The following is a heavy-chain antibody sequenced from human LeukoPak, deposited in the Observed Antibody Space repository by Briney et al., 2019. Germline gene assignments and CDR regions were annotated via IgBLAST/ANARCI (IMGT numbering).Heavy chain of an antibody. CDR2: IYYSGST. CDR3: ARCPPGWRALSWFDP. CDR1: GGSISSSSYY. V-gene: IGHV4-39*07. Sequence: SETLSLTCTVSGGSISSSSYYWGWIRQPPGKGLEWIGSIYYSGSTYYNPSLKSRVTLSVDTSKNQFSLKLSSVTAADTAVYYCARCPPGWRALSWFDPWGQGTLVTVSS. D-gene: IGHD1-14*01. J-gene: IGHJ5*02.